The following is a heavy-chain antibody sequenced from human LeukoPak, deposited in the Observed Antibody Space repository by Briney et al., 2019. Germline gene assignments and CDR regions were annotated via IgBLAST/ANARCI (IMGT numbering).Heavy chain of an antibody. CDR1: GGSISSYY. CDR3: ARLATDDALDI. CDR2: IYYSGST. V-gene: IGHV4-59*08. Sequence: SETLSLTCTVSGGSISSYYWSWIRQPPGKGLEWIGYIYYSGSTNYNPSLKSRVTISVDTPKNQFSLKLSSVTAADTAVYYCARLATDDALDIWGQGTMVTVSS. J-gene: IGHJ3*02.